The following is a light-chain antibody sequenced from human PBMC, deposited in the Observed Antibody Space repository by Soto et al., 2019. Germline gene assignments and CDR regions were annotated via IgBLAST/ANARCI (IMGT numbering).Light chain of an antibody. V-gene: IGKV1-9*01. CDR2: TAS. Sequence: DIQLTQSPSFLSASVGGRVTITCRASQGISSYLAWYQQKPGKAPNLLIHTASTLQSGVPSRFSGSGLESGLTLTIGPLQPEDVATYYCQRRNSYPFNIGQGTRLEIK. CDR3: QRRNSYPFN. J-gene: IGKJ5*01. CDR1: QGISSY.